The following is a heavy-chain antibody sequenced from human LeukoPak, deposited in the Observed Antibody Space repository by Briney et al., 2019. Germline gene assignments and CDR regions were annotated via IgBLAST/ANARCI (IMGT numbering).Heavy chain of an antibody. D-gene: IGHD3-22*01. CDR2: ISYDGSNK. CDR1: GFTFSSYA. Sequence: PGGSLRLSCAASGFTFSSYAMHWVRQAPGKGLEWVAVISYDGSNKYYADSVKGRFTISRDNSKNTLYLQMNSLRAEDTAVYYCARSFYDYNSGYDYYYMDVWGKGTTVTVSS. J-gene: IGHJ6*03. CDR3: ARSFYDYNSGYDYYYMDV. V-gene: IGHV3-30*04.